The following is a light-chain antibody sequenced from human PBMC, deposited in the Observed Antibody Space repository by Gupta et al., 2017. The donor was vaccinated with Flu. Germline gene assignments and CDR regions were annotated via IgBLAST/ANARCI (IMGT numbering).Light chain of an antibody. Sequence: DIVMTQSPLSLPVTPGEPASISCRSSQSLLYSNGYNYLDWYLQKPGQSPQLLIYLGSSRASGVPDRFSGSGSGTNFTLQISRVEAEDVGIYYCMQTIRSPPLILGGGTKVELK. J-gene: IGKJ4*01. CDR3: MQTIRSPPLI. CDR2: LGS. CDR1: QSLLYSNGYNY. V-gene: IGKV2-28*01.